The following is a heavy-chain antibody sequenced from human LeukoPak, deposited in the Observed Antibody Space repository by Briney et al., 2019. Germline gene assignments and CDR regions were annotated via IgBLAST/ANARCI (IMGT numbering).Heavy chain of an antibody. V-gene: IGHV1-69*04. J-gene: IGHJ3*02. CDR1: GGTFSSYA. Sequence: ASVKVSCKASGGTFSSYAISWVRQAPGQGLEWMGRIIPILGIANYAQKFQGRVTITADKSTSTAYMELSSLRSEDTAVYYCARDLTLAYCGGDCPSAFDIWGQGTMVTVSS. D-gene: IGHD2-21*02. CDR3: ARDLTLAYCGGDCPSAFDI. CDR2: IIPILGIA.